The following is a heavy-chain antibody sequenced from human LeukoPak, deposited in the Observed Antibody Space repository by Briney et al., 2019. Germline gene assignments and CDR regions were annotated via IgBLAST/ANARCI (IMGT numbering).Heavy chain of an antibody. Sequence: GGSLRLSCAASTFTFSSSATSWVRQAPGKGLEWVSSISGRDGSTYYADSVKGRFTISRDTSKSTVYLQMNSLRAEDTAVYYCAKESPDYGDYVGAFDVWGQGTMVTVSS. CDR2: ISGRDGST. CDR1: TFTFSSSA. CDR3: AKESPDYGDYVGAFDV. D-gene: IGHD4-17*01. V-gene: IGHV3-23*01. J-gene: IGHJ3*01.